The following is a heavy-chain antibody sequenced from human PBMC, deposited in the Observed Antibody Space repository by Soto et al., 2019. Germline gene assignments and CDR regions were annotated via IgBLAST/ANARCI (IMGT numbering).Heavy chain of an antibody. Sequence: QLQLQESGSGLVKPSQTLSLTCAVSGGSISSGGYSWSWIRQPPGKGLEWIGYIYHSGSTYYNPSLKSRVTTSVDRSKNQFSLKLSSVTAADTAVYYCASSQEDVRFDYWGQGTLVTVSS. V-gene: IGHV4-30-2*01. CDR3: ASSQEDVRFDY. CDR2: IYHSGST. J-gene: IGHJ4*02. CDR1: GGSISSGGYS.